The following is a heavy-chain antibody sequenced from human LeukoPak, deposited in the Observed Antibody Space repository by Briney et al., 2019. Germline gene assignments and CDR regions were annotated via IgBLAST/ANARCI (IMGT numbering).Heavy chain of an antibody. J-gene: IGHJ6*02. Sequence: SETLSLTCAVYGGSFSGYYWSWIRQPPGKGLEWIGEINHSGSTNYNPSLKSRVTISVDTSKNQFSLKLSSATAADTAVYYCARGAHAPYSSSWYRYYYYGMDVWGQGTTVTVSS. CDR2: INHSGST. V-gene: IGHV4-34*01. D-gene: IGHD6-13*01. CDR3: ARGAHAPYSSSWYRYYYYGMDV. CDR1: GGSFSGYY.